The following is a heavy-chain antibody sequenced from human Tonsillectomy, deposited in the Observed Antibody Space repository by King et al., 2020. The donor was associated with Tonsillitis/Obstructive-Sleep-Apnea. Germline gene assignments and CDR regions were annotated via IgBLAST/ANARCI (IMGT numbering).Heavy chain of an antibody. CDR2: IHHSGST. V-gene: IGHV4-59*01. J-gene: IGHJ6*02. D-gene: IGHD2/OR15-2a*01. Sequence: VQLQESGPGLVKPSETLSLICTVSGGSISNYYWSWIRQPPGKGLELIGYIHHSGSTNYDPSLKTRVTISVDTSKHQLSLKLTSVTAADTAVYYCARDGQYSPGGFYYYAMDVWGQGTTVTVSS. CDR1: GGSISNYY. CDR3: ARDGQYSPGGFYYYAMDV.